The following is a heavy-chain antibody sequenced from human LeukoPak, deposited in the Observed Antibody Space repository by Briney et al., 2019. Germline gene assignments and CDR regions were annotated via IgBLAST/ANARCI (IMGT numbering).Heavy chain of an antibody. J-gene: IGHJ4*02. CDR1: GYTFTIYY. D-gene: IGHD4-17*01. CDR3: ARSDGDYSSDY. CDR2: INPSGGST. V-gene: IGHV1-46*01. Sequence: GASVKVSFKASGYTFTIYYMHWVRQAPGQGVEWMGIINPSGGSTSYAQKFQGRVTMTRDMSTSTVYMELSSLRSEDTAVYYCARSDGDYSSDYWGQGTLVTVSS.